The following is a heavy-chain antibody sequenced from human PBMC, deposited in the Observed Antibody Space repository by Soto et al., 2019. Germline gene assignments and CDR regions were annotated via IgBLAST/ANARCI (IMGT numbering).Heavy chain of an antibody. CDR3: ARDLEFRDGNISHLDC. D-gene: IGHD3-10*01. CDR1: GGTFSSHA. V-gene: IGHV1-69*01. Sequence: QVQLVQSGAEVKKPGSSVKVSCKASGGTFSSHAFNWVRQAPGQGLEWMGGIIPIFGTPNYAQKFQGRVTITADASTSTVYMELSSLRSEDTAVYYCARDLEFRDGNISHLDCWGQGTLVTVSS. J-gene: IGHJ4*02. CDR2: IIPIFGTP.